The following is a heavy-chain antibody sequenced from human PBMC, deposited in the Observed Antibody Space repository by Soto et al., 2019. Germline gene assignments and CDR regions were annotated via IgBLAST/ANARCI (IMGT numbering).Heavy chain of an antibody. D-gene: IGHD3-10*01. J-gene: IGHJ4*02. CDR1: GFAFNIYA. Sequence: VQVLESGGGLVQPGGSLRVSCAASGFAFNIYAMSWVRQAPGKGLEWVSVISGSVDSTNYADSVKGRFTISRDNSKNTVYLQMNSLRVEDTAVYYCAKDRNHYGSGSYFDYWGQGTLVTVSS. CDR3: AKDRNHYGSGSYFDY. CDR2: ISGSVDST. V-gene: IGHV3-23*01.